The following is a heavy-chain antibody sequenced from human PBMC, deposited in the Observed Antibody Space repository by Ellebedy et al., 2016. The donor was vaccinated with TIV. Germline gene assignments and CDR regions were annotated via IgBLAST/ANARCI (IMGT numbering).Heavy chain of an antibody. J-gene: IGHJ5*02. CDR1: RYSFTSYW. CDR2: IDPSDSYT. CDR3: ARRSSGYNWFDP. D-gene: IGHD3-22*01. V-gene: IGHV5-10-1*01. Sequence: KVSXKGSRYSFTSYWISWVRQMPGKGLEWMGRIDPSDSYTNYSPSFQGHVTISADKSISTAYLQWSSLKASDTAMYYCARRSSGYNWFDPWGQGTLVTVSS.